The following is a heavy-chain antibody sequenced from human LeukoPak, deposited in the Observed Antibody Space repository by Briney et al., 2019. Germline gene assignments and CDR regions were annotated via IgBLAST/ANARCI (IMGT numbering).Heavy chain of an antibody. Sequence: SETLSLTCTVSGGSISSYYWSWIRQPPGKGLEWIGYIYYSGSTNYNPSLKSRVTISVDTSKNQFSLKLSSVTAADTAVYYCARDKWYSLRSYAFDIWGQGTMVTVSS. CDR3: ARDKWYSLRSYAFDI. CDR1: GGSISSYY. V-gene: IGHV4-59*01. J-gene: IGHJ3*02. D-gene: IGHD2-21*01. CDR2: IYYSGST.